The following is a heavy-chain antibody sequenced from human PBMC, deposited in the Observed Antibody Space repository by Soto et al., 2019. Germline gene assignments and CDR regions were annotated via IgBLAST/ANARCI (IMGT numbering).Heavy chain of an antibody. Sequence: QVQLQESGPGLVKPSQTLSLTCTVSGGSISSGGYYWSWIRQHPGKGLEWIGYIYYSGSTYYNPSLKGRVTISVDTSKNQFSLKLSAVTAADTAVYYCAREHREGFAGGMDVWGQGTTVTVSS. D-gene: IGHD3-16*02. CDR2: IYYSGST. J-gene: IGHJ6*02. CDR1: GGSISSGGYY. CDR3: AREHREGFAGGMDV. V-gene: IGHV4-31*03.